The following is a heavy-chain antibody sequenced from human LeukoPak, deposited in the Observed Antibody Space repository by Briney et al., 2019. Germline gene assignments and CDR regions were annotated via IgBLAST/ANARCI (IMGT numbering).Heavy chain of an antibody. J-gene: IGHJ4*02. CDR3: ARGDGGYSD. V-gene: IGHV4-38-2*01. D-gene: IGHD5-12*01. CDR1: GYSIISGYY. Sequence: SETLSLTCGVSGYSIISGYYWGWIRQPPGKGLEWIGSVFHSGSASSYPSLKSRVTISVDTSKNQFSLKLSSVTAADTAVYYCARGDGGYSDWGQGTLVTVSS. CDR2: VFHSGSA.